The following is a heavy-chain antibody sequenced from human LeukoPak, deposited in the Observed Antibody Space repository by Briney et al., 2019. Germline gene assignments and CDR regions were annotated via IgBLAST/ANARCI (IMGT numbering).Heavy chain of an antibody. CDR1: GFTFSSYG. D-gene: IGHD3-9*01. Sequence: PGRSLRLSCAASGFTFSSYGMHWVRQAPGKGLEWVAVISYDGSNKYYADSVKGRFTISRDNSKNTLYLQMNSLRAEDTSVYYSPKDLVHYDILTGPPDSGGQGPLVTVPS. V-gene: IGHV3-30*18. CDR2: ISYDGSNK. CDR3: PKDLVHYDILTGPPDS. J-gene: IGHJ4*02.